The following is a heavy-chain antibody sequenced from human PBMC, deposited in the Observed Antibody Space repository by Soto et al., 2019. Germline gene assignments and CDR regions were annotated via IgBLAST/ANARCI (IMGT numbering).Heavy chain of an antibody. Sequence: QVQLVQSGAEVKKPGSSVKVSCKASGSTFNRYAISWLRQAPGQGPEWMGGIAPMFGIGNYAQKFQGRVTITADESTTTAHMELRRLTCEDTAVYYCAQTLGSAVAGPGRFDLWGRGTRVIVSS. CDR2: IAPMFGIG. D-gene: IGHD6-19*01. CDR1: GSTFNRYA. V-gene: IGHV1-69*12. CDR3: AQTLGSAVAGPGRFDL. J-gene: IGHJ2*01.